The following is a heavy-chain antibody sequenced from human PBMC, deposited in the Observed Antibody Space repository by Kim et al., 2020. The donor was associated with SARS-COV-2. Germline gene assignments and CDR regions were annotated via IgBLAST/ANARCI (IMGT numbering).Heavy chain of an antibody. CDR1: GFTFSGYR. J-gene: IGHJ4*02. CDR2: ISGSADTI. CDR3: ARVLAVTSRGGGYYFDF. D-gene: IGHD4-17*01. V-gene: IGHV3-48*04. Sequence: GWSLRLSCAASGFTFSGYRMNWVRQAPGKGLEWISYISGSADTIYYADSVKGRFIISRDNAKNSLYLQMNSLRADDTAVYFCARVLAVTSRGGGYYFDFWGKGTRVIVSS.